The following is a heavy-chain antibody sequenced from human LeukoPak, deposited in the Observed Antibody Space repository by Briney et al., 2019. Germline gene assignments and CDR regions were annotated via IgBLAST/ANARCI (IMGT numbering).Heavy chain of an antibody. CDR2: MNPNSGNT. D-gene: IGHD3-10*01. J-gene: IGHJ3*02. V-gene: IGHV1-8*01. CDR1: GYTFTSYD. CDR3: ARHMVRGVSDAFDI. Sequence: ASVKVSCKASGYTFTSYDINWVRQAPGQGLEWMGWMNPNSGNTGYAQKFQGRVTMTRNTSISTAYMELSSLRSEDTAVYYCARHMVRGVSDAFDIWGQGTMVTVSS.